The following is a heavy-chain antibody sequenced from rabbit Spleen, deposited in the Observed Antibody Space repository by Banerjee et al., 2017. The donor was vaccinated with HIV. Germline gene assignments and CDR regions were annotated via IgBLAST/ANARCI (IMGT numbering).Heavy chain of an antibody. Sequence: QSLEESGGDLVKPGASLTLTCTASGFSLTSNDYMCWVRQAPGKGLEWIACIYAGSSGFTYHASWAKGRLTISKTSSTTVTLQMTSLTAADTATYFCARDAGRGDYIDGVFNLWGQGTLVTVS. CDR1: GFSLTSNDY. J-gene: IGHJ4*01. V-gene: IGHV1S40*01. CDR2: IYAGSSGFT. D-gene: IGHD8-1*01. CDR3: ARDAGRGDYIDGVFNL.